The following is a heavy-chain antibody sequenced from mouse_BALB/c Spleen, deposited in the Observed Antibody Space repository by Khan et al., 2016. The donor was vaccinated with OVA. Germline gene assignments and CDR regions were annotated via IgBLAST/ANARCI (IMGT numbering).Heavy chain of an antibody. D-gene: IGHD1-1*01. CDR1: GYTFINYW. J-gene: IGHJ2*01. CDR3: ARRGLRWDFDY. V-gene: IGHV1-7*01. Sequence: VQLQQSGAELAKPGASVKMSCKASGYTFINYWILWVKQRPGQGLEWIGYINPSTGYTEYNQNFKDKATLTVDKSSSTAYMQLSSVTSEDSAVYYCARRGLRWDFDYWGQGTTLTVSS. CDR2: INPSTGYT.